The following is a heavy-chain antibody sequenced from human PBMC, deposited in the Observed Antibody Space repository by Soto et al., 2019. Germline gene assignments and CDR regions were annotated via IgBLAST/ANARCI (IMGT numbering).Heavy chain of an antibody. Sequence: PSETLSLTCADYGGSFSGYYWSWIRQPPGKGLEWIGEINHSGSTNYNPSLKSRVTISVDTSKNQFSLKLSSVTAADTAVYYFARRMITFGGVIDPAGLDYWGHGTLVTLSS. D-gene: IGHD3-16*02. CDR2: INHSGST. CDR1: GGSFSGYY. V-gene: IGHV4-34*01. J-gene: IGHJ4*01. CDR3: ARRMITFGGVIDPAGLDY.